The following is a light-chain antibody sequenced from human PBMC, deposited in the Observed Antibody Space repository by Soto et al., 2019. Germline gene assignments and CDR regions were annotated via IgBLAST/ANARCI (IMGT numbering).Light chain of an antibody. CDR1: RGDVGKDKF. Sequence: QSALTQPASVSGSPGQSITISCAGIRGDVGKDKFVSWYQQHPGKVPQLIVYEVTKRPSGVSSRFSGSKSGSTASLTISALQAEDEADYFCCSYAGTIGGFMFGGGIKLTVL. J-gene: IGLJ3*02. CDR3: CSYAGTIGGFM. V-gene: IGLV2-23*02. CDR2: EVT.